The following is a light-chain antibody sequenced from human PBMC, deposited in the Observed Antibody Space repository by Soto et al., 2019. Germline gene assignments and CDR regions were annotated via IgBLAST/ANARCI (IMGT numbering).Light chain of an antibody. J-gene: IGKJ3*01. CDR1: QSISIY. Sequence: DIQMTQSPSSLSASVGDRLTITCRASQSISIYVNWFQQKPGEPPKLLIYAASNLRSGVPSRFTGSGSGTDFTLTISSLQPEDFATYFCQQSYSASFTFGPGTKVDIK. CDR2: AAS. CDR3: QQSYSASFT. V-gene: IGKV1-39*01.